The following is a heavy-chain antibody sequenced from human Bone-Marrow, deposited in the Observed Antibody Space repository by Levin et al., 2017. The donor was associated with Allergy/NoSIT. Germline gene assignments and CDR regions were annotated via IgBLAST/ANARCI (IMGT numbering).Heavy chain of an antibody. D-gene: IGHD3-9*01. CDR2: IYYSGST. Sequence: SQTLSLTCTVSGGSISSYYWSWIRQPPGKGLEWIGYIYYSGSTNYNPSLKSRVTISVDTSKNQFSLKLSSVTAADTAVYYCARGAAPFYDILTGSNNWFDPWGQGTLVTVSS. CDR3: ARGAAPFYDILTGSNNWFDP. CDR1: GGSISSYY. V-gene: IGHV4-59*01. J-gene: IGHJ5*02.